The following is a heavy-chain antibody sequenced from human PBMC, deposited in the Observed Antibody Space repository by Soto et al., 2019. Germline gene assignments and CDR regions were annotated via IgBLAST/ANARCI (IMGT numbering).Heavy chain of an antibody. CDR2: IYYSGST. V-gene: IGHV4-31*03. CDR3: ARDLGYCSGGSCSHKNWFDP. D-gene: IGHD2-15*01. CDR1: GGSISSGGYY. Sequence: SETLSLTRTVSGGSISSGGYYWSWIRQHPGKGLEWIGYIYYSGSTYYNPSLKSRVTISVDTSKNQFSLKLSSVTAADTAAYYCARDLGYCSGGSCSHKNWFDPWGQGTLVTVSS. J-gene: IGHJ5*02.